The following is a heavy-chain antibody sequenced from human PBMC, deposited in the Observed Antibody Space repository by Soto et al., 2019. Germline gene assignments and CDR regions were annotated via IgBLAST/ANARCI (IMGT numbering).Heavy chain of an antibody. CDR1: GFTFSSYA. CDR2: ISYDGSNK. CDR3: ARDSLLRFLEWSRYGMDV. Sequence: PGGSLRLSCAASGFTFSSYAMHWVRQAPGKGLEWVAVISYDGSNKYYADSVKGRFTISRDNSKNTLYLQMNSLRAEDTAVYYCARDSLLRFLEWSRYGMDVWGQGTTVTSP. J-gene: IGHJ6*02. D-gene: IGHD3-3*01. V-gene: IGHV3-30-3*01.